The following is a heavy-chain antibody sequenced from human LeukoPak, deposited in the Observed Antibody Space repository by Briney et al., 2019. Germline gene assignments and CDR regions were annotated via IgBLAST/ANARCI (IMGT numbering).Heavy chain of an antibody. Sequence: GGSLRLSCAASEFTFRAYVLTWVRQAPGKGLEWVSSISGTGDDTYYADSVKGRFTISRDNSKDTLFLLMSSLRAEDTAVYYCAKWAGDVTHANAWYGSLDHWGLGTPVTVSS. CDR1: EFTFRAYV. V-gene: IGHV3-23*01. D-gene: IGHD6-13*01. J-gene: IGHJ4*02. CDR3: AKWAGDVTHANAWYGSLDH. CDR2: ISGTGDDT.